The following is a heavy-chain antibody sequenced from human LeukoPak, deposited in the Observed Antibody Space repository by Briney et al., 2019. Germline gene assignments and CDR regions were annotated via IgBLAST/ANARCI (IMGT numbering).Heavy chain of an antibody. CDR2: ISSSSSYI. CDR3: ARQSLSVSGSYYDDY. J-gene: IGHJ4*02. Sequence: GGSLRLSCAASGFTFSSYSMNWVRQAPGKGLEWVSSISSSSSYIYYADSVKGRFTISRDNAKNSLYLQMHSLRAEDTAVYYCARQSLSVSGSYYDDYWGQGTLVTVSS. CDR1: GFTFSSYS. V-gene: IGHV3-21*01. D-gene: IGHD1-26*01.